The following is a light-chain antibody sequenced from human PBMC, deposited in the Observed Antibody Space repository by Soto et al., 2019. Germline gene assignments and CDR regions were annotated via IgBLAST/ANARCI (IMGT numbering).Light chain of an antibody. Sequence: EIVMTQSPATLSVSPGGSATLSCRASQHVSSNFAWYRQKPGQAPTLLIYRASTRATGIPARCSGSGSGTEFTLTISSLQSEDFEVYYCQQYNNWPYTFGQGTKLEIK. V-gene: IGKV3-15*01. CDR2: RAS. J-gene: IGKJ2*01. CDR1: QHVSSN. CDR3: QQYNNWPYT.